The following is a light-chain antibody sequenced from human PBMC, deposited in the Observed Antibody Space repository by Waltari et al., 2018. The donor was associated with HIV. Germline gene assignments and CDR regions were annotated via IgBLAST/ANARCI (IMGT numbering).Light chain of an antibody. CDR3: ISFTTTNSPHVL. CDR2: EVN. CDR1: RSDVGGYTY. Sequence: QSALTQPASVSGSPGQSITISCTGTRSDVGGYTYVSWYQQHPGKAPKLMIYEVNNRPSGISDRFSGSKSANTASLTISGLQADDEADYYCISFTTTNSPHVLFGGGTKLTV. J-gene: IGLJ2*01. V-gene: IGLV2-14*01.